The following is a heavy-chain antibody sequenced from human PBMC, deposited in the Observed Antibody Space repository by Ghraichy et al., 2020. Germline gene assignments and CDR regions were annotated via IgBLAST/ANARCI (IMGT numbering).Heavy chain of an antibody. Sequence: KVSCKASGGTFRNYAINWVRQAPGQGLEWMGGIIPIFGTPNYAQKFQGRVTLTADESTSTAYMELSSLRSEDTAVYYCAREVAAASLDAFDIWGQGTMVSVSS. CDR2: IIPIFGTP. J-gene: IGHJ3*02. D-gene: IGHD6-13*01. CDR1: GGTFRNYA. CDR3: AREVAAASLDAFDI. V-gene: IGHV1-69*01.